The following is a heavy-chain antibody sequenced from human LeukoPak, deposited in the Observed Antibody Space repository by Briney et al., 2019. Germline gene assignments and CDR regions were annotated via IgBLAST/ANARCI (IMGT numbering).Heavy chain of an antibody. J-gene: IGHJ4*02. Sequence: PSETLSLTCTVSGGSISSYYWSWIRQPAGKGLEYIGRIYNSGSTNYNPSLKSRVTISVDTSKNQFSLKLSSVTAADTAVYYCAGEEYTNITMIVVSWGQGTLVTVSS. V-gene: IGHV4-4*07. CDR2: IYNSGST. D-gene: IGHD3-22*01. CDR1: GGSISSYY. CDR3: AGEEYTNITMIVVS.